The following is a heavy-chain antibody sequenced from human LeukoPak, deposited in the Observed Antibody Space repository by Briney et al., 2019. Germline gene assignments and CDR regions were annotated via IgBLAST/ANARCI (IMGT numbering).Heavy chain of an antibody. Sequence: SETLSLTCTVYGGSLSSSRYYWGWIRRPPGKGLEWIGSVYYSGSTYYNPSLKSRVTISVDTSKNQLSLKLSSVTAADTAVYYCARTRWLRLRTPLDAFDIWGQGTMVTVSS. V-gene: IGHV4-39*01. J-gene: IGHJ3*02. D-gene: IGHD5-12*01. CDR3: ARTRWLRLRTPLDAFDI. CDR1: GGSLSSSRYY. CDR2: VYYSGST.